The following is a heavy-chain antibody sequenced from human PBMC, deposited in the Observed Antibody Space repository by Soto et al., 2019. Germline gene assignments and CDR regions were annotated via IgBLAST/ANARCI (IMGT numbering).Heavy chain of an antibody. CDR3: ARIRLELFNDYYYYGMDV. CDR2: ISAYNGNT. Sequence: QVQLVQSGAEVKKPGASVKVSCKASGYTFTSYGISWVRQAPGQGLEWMGWISAYNGNTNYAQKLQGRVTMTTDTTTSTAYMELRSLRSDDTAVYYCARIRLELFNDYYYYGMDVWGQGTTVTVSS. J-gene: IGHJ6*02. D-gene: IGHD1-7*01. CDR1: GYTFTSYG. V-gene: IGHV1-18*01.